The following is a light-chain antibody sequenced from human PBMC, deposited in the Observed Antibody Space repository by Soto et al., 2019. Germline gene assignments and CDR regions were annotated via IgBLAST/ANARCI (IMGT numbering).Light chain of an antibody. CDR3: QQSGNSPQTT. V-gene: IGKV3-20*01. CDR2: RSS. J-gene: IGKJ2*01. CDR1: QSVNSNS. Sequence: EIVLTQSPGTQSLSPGERATLSGRASQSVNSNSLAWYQQKPGQAPRLLIYRSSTRATGIPDRFSGSGSGTDFSLTISRLEPEDFAVYYCQQSGNSPQTTFGQGTKLEI.